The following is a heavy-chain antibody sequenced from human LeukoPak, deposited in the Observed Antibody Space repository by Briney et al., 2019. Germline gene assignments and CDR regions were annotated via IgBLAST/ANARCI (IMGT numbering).Heavy chain of an antibody. CDR3: ARDGATFSGYDWYYYMDV. J-gene: IGHJ6*03. V-gene: IGHV3-7*01. CDR1: RFTFSNYW. CDR2: IKQDGSEK. Sequence: GGSLRLSCAASRFTFSNYWMSWVRQAPGKGLEWAANIKQDGSEKYYVDSVKGRFTISRDNAKNSMYLQMNSLRAEDTAVYYCARDGATFSGYDWYYYMDVWGKGTTVTVSS. D-gene: IGHD5-12*01.